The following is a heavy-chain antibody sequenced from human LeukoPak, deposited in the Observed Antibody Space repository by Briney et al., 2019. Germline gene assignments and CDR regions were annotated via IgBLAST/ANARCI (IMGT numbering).Heavy chain of an antibody. D-gene: IGHD3-22*01. J-gene: IGHJ4*02. Sequence: GGSLRLSCAVSGFTFSSYAMNWVRQAPGKGLEWVSSISASGGTTYYADSVKGRFTISRDISKNTLYLQMNSLRAEDTALYYCAKNYYDSSGHFDHWGQGTLVTVSS. CDR3: AKNYYDSSGHFDH. CDR2: ISASGGTT. CDR1: GFTFSSYA. V-gene: IGHV3-23*01.